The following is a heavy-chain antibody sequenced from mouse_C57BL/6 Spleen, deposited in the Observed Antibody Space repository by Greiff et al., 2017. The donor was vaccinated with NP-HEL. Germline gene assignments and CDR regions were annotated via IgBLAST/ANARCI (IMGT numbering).Heavy chain of an antibody. CDR1: GYTFTSYW. CDR2: IDPSDSET. CDR3: ARIYYGNPWSVDY. V-gene: IGHV1-52*01. D-gene: IGHD2-1*01. Sequence: VQLQQPGAELVRPGSSVKLSCKASGYTFTSYWMHWVKQRPIQGLEWIGNIDPSDSETHYNQKFKDKATLTVDKSSSTAYMQLSSLTSEDSAVYYCARIYYGNPWSVDYWGQGTTLTVSS. J-gene: IGHJ2*01.